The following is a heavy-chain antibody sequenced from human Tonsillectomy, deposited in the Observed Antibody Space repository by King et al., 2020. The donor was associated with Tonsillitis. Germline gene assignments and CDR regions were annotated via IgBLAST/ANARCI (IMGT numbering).Heavy chain of an antibody. CDR1: GFPFNNYA. D-gene: IGHD1-26*01. CDR2: ISGSGGST. CDR3: AKELGDEVGDGFDI. J-gene: IGHJ3*02. Sequence: VQLVESGGGLVQPGGSLRLSCAASGFPFNNYAMSWVRQPPGKGLEWVSAISGSGGSTYYADSGKGRFTISRDNSKNTQYLQMNSLRVEDTAVYYCAKELGDEVGDGFDIGSQGTLVTVSS. V-gene: IGHV3-23*04.